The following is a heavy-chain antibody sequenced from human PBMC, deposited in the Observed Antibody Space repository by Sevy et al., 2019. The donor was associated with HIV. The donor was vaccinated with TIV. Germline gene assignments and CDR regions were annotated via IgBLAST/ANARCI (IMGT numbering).Heavy chain of an antibody. CDR1: GFTFSSYA. CDR2: ISYDGSNK. Sequence: GGSLRLSCAASGFTFSSYAMHWVRQAPGKGLEWVAVISYDGSNKYYADSVKGRFTISRDNSKNTLYLQMNSLRAEDTAGYYCARDFRGYSYGGHAFDIWGQGTMVTVSS. CDR3: ARDFRGYSYGGHAFDI. D-gene: IGHD5-18*01. J-gene: IGHJ3*02. V-gene: IGHV3-30-3*01.